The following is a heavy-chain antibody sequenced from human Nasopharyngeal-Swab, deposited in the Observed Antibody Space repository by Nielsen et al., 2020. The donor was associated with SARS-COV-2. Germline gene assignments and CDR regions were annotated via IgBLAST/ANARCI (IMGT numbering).Heavy chain of an antibody. CDR3: AREASGSYLDY. D-gene: IGHD3-22*01. CDR1: GYSFTSYN. CDR2: INPSGGTT. J-gene: IGHJ4*02. V-gene: IGHV1-46*01. Sequence: ASVKVSCKASGYSFTSYNMHWVRQAPGQGLEWMGIINPSGGTTSHALKFQGRVTMTRDTSTTTVYMELSRLRSEDTAVYYCAREASGSYLDYWGQGTLVTVSS.